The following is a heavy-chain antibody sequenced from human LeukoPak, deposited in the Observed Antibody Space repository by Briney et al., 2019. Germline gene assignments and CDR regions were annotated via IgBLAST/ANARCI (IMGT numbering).Heavy chain of an antibody. Sequence: GASVKVSCKASGYTFTSYGISWVRQAPGQGLEWMGWISAYNGNTNYAQKLQGRVTMTTDTSTSTAYMELRSLRSDDTAVYYCARDGGPTYYYDSSDYFHGYWGQGTLVTVSS. D-gene: IGHD3-22*01. CDR2: ISAYNGNT. CDR1: GYTFTSYG. V-gene: IGHV1-18*01. CDR3: ARDGGPTYYYDSSDYFHGY. J-gene: IGHJ4*02.